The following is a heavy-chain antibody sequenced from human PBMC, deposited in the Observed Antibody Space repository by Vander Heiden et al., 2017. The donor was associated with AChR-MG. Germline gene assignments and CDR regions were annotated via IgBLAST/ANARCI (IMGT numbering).Heavy chain of an antibody. Sequence: EVPLVASGGGLVQPGGSLRLSCAASGFTFSNDWMTWVRQAPGKGLKWVTSIRQDGSDNYYVDSVRGRFTISRDNAKDSLYLQISSLRVKDTAVYYCARGDSDPWGQGALVTVSS. CDR3: ARGDSDP. V-gene: IGHV3-7*01. CDR1: GFTFSNDW. D-gene: IGHD3-22*01. J-gene: IGHJ5*02. CDR2: IRQDGSDN.